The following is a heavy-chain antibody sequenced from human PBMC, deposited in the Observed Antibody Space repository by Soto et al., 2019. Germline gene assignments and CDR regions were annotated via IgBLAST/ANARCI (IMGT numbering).Heavy chain of an antibody. CDR1: GYTFTSYA. D-gene: IGHD4-4*01. V-gene: IGHV1-3*01. J-gene: IGHJ4*02. Sequence: ASVQVSCKASGYTFTSYAMHWVRQAPGQRLEWMGWINAGYGNTKYSQNFQGRVTITRDTSASTAYMELSSLRSEDTAVYYCARVSSVTKRTKFDYWGQGTLVTVSS. CDR3: ARVSSVTKRTKFDY. CDR2: INAGYGNT.